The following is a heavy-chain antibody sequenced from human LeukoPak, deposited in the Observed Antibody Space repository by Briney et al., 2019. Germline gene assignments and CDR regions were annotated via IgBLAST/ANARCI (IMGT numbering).Heavy chain of an antibody. CDR3: ARRYCSGGSCYSAFDY. J-gene: IGHJ4*02. V-gene: IGHV4-59*08. CDR2: IYSSGST. Sequence: SETLSLTCTVSGGSISSYYWSWIRQPPGKGLEWNGCIYSSGSTNYSPSLKSRVTISVDTPKNQFSLKLSSVTAADTAVYSCARRYCSGGSCYSAFDYWGQGSLVTVSS. D-gene: IGHD2-15*01. CDR1: GGSISSYY.